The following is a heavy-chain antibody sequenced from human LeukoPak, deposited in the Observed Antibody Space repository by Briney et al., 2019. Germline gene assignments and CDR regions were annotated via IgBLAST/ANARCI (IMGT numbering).Heavy chain of an antibody. CDR2: IYYSGST. V-gene: IGHV4-59*01. CDR3: ARGTSNVLGHFVWLHMDV. Sequence: SETLSLTCTVSGASISIFYWSWIRQPPGKGLEWIGYIYYSGSTNSNPSLKSRVTISVDTSKNQFSLKVSSVTAADTAGYYCARGTSNVLGHFVWLHMDVWGKGTTVTVSS. J-gene: IGHJ6*03. CDR1: GASISIFY. D-gene: IGHD3-9*01.